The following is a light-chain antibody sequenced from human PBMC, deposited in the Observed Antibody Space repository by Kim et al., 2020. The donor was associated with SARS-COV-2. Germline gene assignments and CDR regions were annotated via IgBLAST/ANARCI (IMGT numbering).Light chain of an antibody. CDR2: GKN. J-gene: IGLJ2*01. Sequence: GQTVRITCQGDSLRSYYDSWYQQKPGQAPVLVIYGKNNRPSGIPDRFSGSSSGNTASLTITGAQAEDEADYYCNSRDSSGNHLGVVFGGGAQLTVL. CDR3: NSRDSSGNHLGVV. CDR1: SLRSYY. V-gene: IGLV3-19*01.